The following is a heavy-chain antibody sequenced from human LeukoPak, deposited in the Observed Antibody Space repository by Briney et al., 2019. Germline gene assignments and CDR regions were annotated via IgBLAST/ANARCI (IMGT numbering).Heavy chain of an antibody. CDR3: GMSGDRVPLQDDVFDV. J-gene: IGHJ3*01. CDR2: IYPGDSGP. V-gene: IGHV5-51*01. CDR1: GYSSTSYC. D-gene: IGHD1-26*01. Sequence: RGESLKISCKVSGYSSTSYCIGWVRQMPGKGLEWMGIIYPGDSGPTYSPSFQGQVTISVDKSINTAYLQWSSLQASDTAMYYCGMSGDRVPLQDDVFDVWGQGTMVTVST.